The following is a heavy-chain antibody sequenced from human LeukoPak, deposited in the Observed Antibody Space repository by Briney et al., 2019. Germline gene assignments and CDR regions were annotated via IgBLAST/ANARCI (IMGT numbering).Heavy chain of an antibody. CDR1: GGSISSYY. CDR2: IYYSGST. CDR3: ARASRVRTVTTVLTGGKLLDAFDI. J-gene: IGHJ3*02. V-gene: IGHV4-59*01. D-gene: IGHD4-17*01. Sequence: PSETLSLTCTVSGGSISSYYWSWIRQPPGKGLEWIGYIYYSGSTNYNPSLKSRATISVDTSKNQFSLKLSSVTAADTAVYYCARASRVRTVTTVLTGGKLLDAFDIWGQGTMVTVSS.